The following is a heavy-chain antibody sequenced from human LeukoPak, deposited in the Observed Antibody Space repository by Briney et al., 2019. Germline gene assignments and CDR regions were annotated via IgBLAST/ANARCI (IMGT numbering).Heavy chain of an antibody. CDR3: ARETGNYYYYMDV. V-gene: IGHV3-23*01. CDR1: GFTFSSYG. J-gene: IGHJ6*03. CDR2: ISGSGGST. Sequence: GGTLRLSCAASGFTFSSYGMSWVRQAPGKGLEWVSAISGSGGSTYYADSVKGRFTISRDNAKNSLYLQMNSLRAEDTAVYYCARETGNYYYYMDVWGKGTTVTVSS. D-gene: IGHD1-1*01.